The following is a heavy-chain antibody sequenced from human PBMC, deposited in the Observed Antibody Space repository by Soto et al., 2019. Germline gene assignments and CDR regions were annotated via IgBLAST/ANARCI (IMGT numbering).Heavy chain of an antibody. CDR1: GNTFTYRY. Sequence: SVKVSCKALGNTFTYRYLHWVRQAPGQALEWMGWITPFSGDVHYAQKFQERVTITRDRSINTAYMQMSSLRSEDTAMYFCAGGGAGSGPFTRELPDHWGQGTLVTVSS. J-gene: IGHJ4*02. D-gene: IGHD1-26*01. V-gene: IGHV1-45*02. CDR3: AGGGAGSGPFTRELPDH. CDR2: ITPFSGDV.